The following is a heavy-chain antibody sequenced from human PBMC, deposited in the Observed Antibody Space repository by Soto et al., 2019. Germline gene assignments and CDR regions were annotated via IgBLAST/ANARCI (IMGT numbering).Heavy chain of an antibody. D-gene: IGHD6-6*01. J-gene: IGHJ4*02. CDR1: GGSISSGGYS. CDR3: ARVYGSSWSLDY. Sequence: PSETLSLTCAVSGGSISSGGYSWSWIRQPPGKGLEWIGYIYRSGSTYYNPSLKSRVTISVDRSKNQFSLKLSSVTAADTAVYYCARVYGSSWSLDYWGQGTLFTVSS. V-gene: IGHV4-30-2*01. CDR2: IYRSGST.